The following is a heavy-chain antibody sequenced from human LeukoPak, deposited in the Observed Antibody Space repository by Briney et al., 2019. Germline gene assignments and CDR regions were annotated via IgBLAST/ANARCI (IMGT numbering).Heavy chain of an antibody. CDR1: GFTLSDYE. V-gene: IGHV3-48*03. CDR2: ISSSGSTM. Sequence: PGGSLRLSCAVSGFTLSDYEMNWVRQAPGKGPEWVSYISSSGSTMFYADSVKGRFTISRDNAKNSLHLQMNSLRAEDTAVYYCARGAQITYYYDTSGYPDYWGQGALVTVSS. CDR3: ARGAQITYYYDTSGYPDY. J-gene: IGHJ4*02. D-gene: IGHD3-22*01.